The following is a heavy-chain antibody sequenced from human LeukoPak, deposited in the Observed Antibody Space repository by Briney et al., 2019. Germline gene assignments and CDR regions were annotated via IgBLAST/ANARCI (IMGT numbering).Heavy chain of an antibody. CDR2: INTDGSTT. D-gene: IGHD2/OR15-2a*01. CDR3: ARDISRTMDV. CDR1: GFTFSSRW. J-gene: IGHJ6*02. Sequence: PGGSLRLSCVASGFTFSSRWMHWVRQAPGKGLVWVSIINTDGSTTRYADFVEGRFTISRDNATLYLEMNSLRVEDTAVYFCARDISRTMDVWGQGTTVTV. V-gene: IGHV3-74*01.